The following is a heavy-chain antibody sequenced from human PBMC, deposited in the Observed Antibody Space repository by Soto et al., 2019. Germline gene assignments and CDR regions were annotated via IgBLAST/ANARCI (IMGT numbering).Heavy chain of an antibody. V-gene: IGHV3-64D*08. D-gene: IGHD2-15*01. CDR2: ISSNGGST. CDR1: GFTFSSYA. J-gene: IGHJ3*02. Sequence: GGSLRLSCSASGFTFSSYAMHWVRQAPGKGLEYVSAISSNGGSTYYADSVKGRFTISRDNSKNTLYLQMSSLRAEDTAVYYCVKGLSSGGRDAFDIWGQGTMVTVSS. CDR3: VKGLSSGGRDAFDI.